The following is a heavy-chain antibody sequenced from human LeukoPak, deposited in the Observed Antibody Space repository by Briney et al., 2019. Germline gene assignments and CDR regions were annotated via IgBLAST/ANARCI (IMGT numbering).Heavy chain of an antibody. J-gene: IGHJ3*02. CDR2: IGTAGDT. D-gene: IGHD3-10*01. Sequence: GGSLRLSCAAAGFTFSSYDMHWVRQATGKGLECVSAIGTAGDTYYPGSVKGRFTISRENAKNSLYLQMNSLRAGDTAVYYCARAQYGSGSFWSFDIWGQGTMVTVSS. CDR1: GFTFSSYD. CDR3: ARAQYGSGSFWSFDI. V-gene: IGHV3-13*04.